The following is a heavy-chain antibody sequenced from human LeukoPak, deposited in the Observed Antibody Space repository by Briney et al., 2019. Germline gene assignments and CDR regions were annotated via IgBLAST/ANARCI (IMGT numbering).Heavy chain of an antibody. J-gene: IGHJ4*02. V-gene: IGHV1-2*02. Sequence: ASVKVSCKASGYTFTGYYMHWVRQAPGQGLEWMGWINPNSGGTNYAQKFQGRVTMTRDTSISTAYMELSRLRSDDTAVYYCARVAVVVMAFDYWGQGTLVTVSS. CDR1: GYTFTGYY. CDR3: ARVAVVVMAFDY. D-gene: IGHD3-22*01. CDR2: INPNSGGT.